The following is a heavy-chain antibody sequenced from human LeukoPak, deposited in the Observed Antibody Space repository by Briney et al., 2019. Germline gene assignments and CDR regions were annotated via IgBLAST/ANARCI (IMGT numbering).Heavy chain of an antibody. D-gene: IGHD2-2*01. CDR1: GYTSTGYY. CDR3: ASWDIVVVPAATFDY. J-gene: IGHJ4*02. V-gene: IGHV1-2*06. Sequence: ASVKVSCKASGYTSTGYYMHWVRQAPGQGLEWMGRINPNSGGTNYAQKFQGRVTMTRDTSISTAYMELSRLRSDDTAVYYCASWDIVVVPAATFDYWGQGTLVTVSS. CDR2: INPNSGGT.